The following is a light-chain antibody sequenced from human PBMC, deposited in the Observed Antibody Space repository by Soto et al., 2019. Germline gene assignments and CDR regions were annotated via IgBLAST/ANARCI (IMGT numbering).Light chain of an antibody. J-gene: IGLJ1*01. V-gene: IGLV2-14*01. CDR1: SSDVGGYYY. CDR3: TSYTTTSVDV. Sequence: QSALTQPASVSGAPGQSITISCTGSSSDVGGYYYFSWYQQHPGKAPNFMIYEVTNRPAGVAHRFSGYKSANTASVTTSGHQAEDEADYCCTSYTTTSVDVFGTGTKVTVL. CDR2: EVT.